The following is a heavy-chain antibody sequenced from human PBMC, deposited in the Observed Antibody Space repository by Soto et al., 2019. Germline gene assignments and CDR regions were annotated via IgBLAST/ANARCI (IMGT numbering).Heavy chain of an antibody. CDR1: GGSISSGSYY. Sequence: QVQLQESGPGLVKPSQTLSLTCTVSGGSISSGSYYWSWIRQHPGKGLEWIGYIYSTESTNYNPSLKSRLSISVDMSASQFSLKLSSVTVAYTAVYYCARSDSSGKTRYYFDHWGQGTLVTVSS. CDR2: IYSTEST. J-gene: IGHJ4*02. CDR3: ARSDSSGKTRYYFDH. D-gene: IGHD3-22*01. V-gene: IGHV4-31*03.